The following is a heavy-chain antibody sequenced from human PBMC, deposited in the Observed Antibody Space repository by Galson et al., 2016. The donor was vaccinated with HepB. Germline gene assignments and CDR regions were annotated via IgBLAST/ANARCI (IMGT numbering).Heavy chain of an antibody. J-gene: IGHJ6*02. CDR3: ARDRGLLNYYYGMDV. D-gene: IGHD4-17*01. Sequence: SLRLSCETSGFTFNNYGINWVRQAPGKGLEWVAVISYDGNNRHYADAVKGRFTISRDSSTNTVYLQMNSLRADDTAVYFCARDRGLLNYYYGMDVWGQGTTVTVSS. V-gene: IGHV3-33*08. CDR2: ISYDGNNR. CDR1: GFTFNNYG.